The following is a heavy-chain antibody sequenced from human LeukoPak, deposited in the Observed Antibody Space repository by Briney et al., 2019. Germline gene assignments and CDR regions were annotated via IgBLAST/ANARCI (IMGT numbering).Heavy chain of an antibody. V-gene: IGHV3-7*01. CDR2: IKQDGSEK. J-gene: IGHJ4*02. D-gene: IGHD1-26*01. CDR3: ARDQISSGSYSGFDY. Sequence: GGSLRLSCAASGFTFSSYWMSWVRQAPGKGLEWVANIKQDGSEKYYVDSVKGRFTISRDNAKNSLYLQMNSLGAEDTAVYYCARDQISSGSYSGFDYWGQGTLVTVSS. CDR1: GFTFSSYW.